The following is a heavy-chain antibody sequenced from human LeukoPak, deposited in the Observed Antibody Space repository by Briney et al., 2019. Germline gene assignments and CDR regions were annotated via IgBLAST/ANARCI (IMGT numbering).Heavy chain of an antibody. CDR1: GGSISSSSYY. CDR3: ARWVVPAAIFDY. V-gene: IGHV4-39*01. J-gene: IGHJ4*02. D-gene: IGHD2-2*01. CDR2: IYYSGST. Sequence: SETLSLTCTVSGGSISSSSYYWGWIRQPPGKGLEGVGSIYYSGSTYYNPSLKSRVTISVDTSKNQFSLKLSSVTAADTAVYYCARWVVPAAIFDYWGQGTLVTVSS.